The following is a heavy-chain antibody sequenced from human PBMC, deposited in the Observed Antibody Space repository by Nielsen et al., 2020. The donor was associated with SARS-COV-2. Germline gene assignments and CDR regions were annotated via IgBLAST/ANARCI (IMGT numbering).Heavy chain of an antibody. V-gene: IGHV3-64D*06. D-gene: IGHD5-18*01. CDR2: ISSNGGST. CDR1: GFTFSSYA. Sequence: GESLKISCSASGFTFSSYAMHWVRQAPGKGLEYVSAISSNGGSTYYADFVKGRFTISRDNSKNTLYLQMSSLRAEDTAVYYCVKDLGYSYGYGFFSDGMDVWGQGTTVTVSS. J-gene: IGHJ6*02. CDR3: VKDLGYSYGYGFFSDGMDV.